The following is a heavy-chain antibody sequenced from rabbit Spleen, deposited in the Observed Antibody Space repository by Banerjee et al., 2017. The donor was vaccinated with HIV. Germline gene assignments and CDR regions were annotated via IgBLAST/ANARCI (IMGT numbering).Heavy chain of an antibody. Sequence: QEQLEESGGGLVQPEGSLTLTCTASGFSFSSNYYMCWVRQAPGKGLEWIVCVAISDGKTWYATWAKGRFTISKTSSTTVTLQMTSLTAADTATYFCARNTGSAGDYFNLWGPGTLVTVS. CDR1: GFSFSSNYY. CDR3: ARNTGSAGDYFNL. D-gene: IGHD1-1*01. J-gene: IGHJ4*01. V-gene: IGHV1S45*01. CDR2: VAISDGKT.